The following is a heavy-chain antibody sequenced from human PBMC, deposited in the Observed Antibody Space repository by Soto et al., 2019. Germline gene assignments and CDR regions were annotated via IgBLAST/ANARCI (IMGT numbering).Heavy chain of an antibody. CDR2: ISAYNGKT. Sequence: QFVQAGNEVKTPWGSGKVLFHASGYHFYKYGINRGGQAPGQGLEWMAWISAYNGKTHHAPFVQDRVTMTTDTSTRTAYMELTSLRSDDTAVYYCARGGWNYGPGPFDLWGQGTMVTVSS. D-gene: IGHD1-7*01. CDR3: ARGGWNYGPGPFDL. J-gene: IGHJ3*01. CDR1: GYHFYKYG. V-gene: IGHV1-18*04.